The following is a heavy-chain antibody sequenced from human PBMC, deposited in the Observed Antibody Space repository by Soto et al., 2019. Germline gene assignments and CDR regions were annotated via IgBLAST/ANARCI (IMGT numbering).Heavy chain of an antibody. Sequence: QVQLVQSGAEVKKPGASVKVSCKASGYTFTSYYMHWVRQAPGQGLEWMGIINPRGGTINYAQKFQGRVTMTGDTATRTVYMEVSSVRSEDTAVYYCARGALLTQDTSSAKPADYWGQGTLVTVSS. V-gene: IGHV1-46*01. J-gene: IGHJ4*02. CDR3: ARGALLTQDTSSAKPADY. CDR2: INPRGGTI. CDR1: GYTFTSYY. D-gene: IGHD2-2*01.